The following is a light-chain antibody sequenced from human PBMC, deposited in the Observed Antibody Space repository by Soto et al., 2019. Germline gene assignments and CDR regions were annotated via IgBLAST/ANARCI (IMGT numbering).Light chain of an antibody. CDR3: SSYTSSSSNYV. Sequence: QSALTQPASVSGSPGQSITISCTGTSSDVGGYNYVSWYQQHPGKAPKLMIYEVSNRPSGVSNRFSVSKSGNTASLTISGLQAEDEDDYYCSSYTSSSSNYVFGTGTKLTVL. CDR1: SSDVGGYNY. CDR2: EVS. V-gene: IGLV2-14*01. J-gene: IGLJ1*01.